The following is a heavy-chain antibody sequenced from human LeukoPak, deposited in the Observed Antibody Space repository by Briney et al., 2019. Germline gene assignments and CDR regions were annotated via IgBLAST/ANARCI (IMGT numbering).Heavy chain of an antibody. CDR2: VSGSGGST. J-gene: IGHJ4*02. CDR3: AKTERYDILTGYYPTLYYFDS. Sequence: GGSLTLSCAASGFTFSSYAMSWVRQAPGKGLEWVSAVSGSGGSTYYADSVKGRFTISRDNSKNTLYLQMNSLRAEDTAVYYCAKTERYDILTGYYPTLYYFDSWGQGTLVTVSS. CDR1: GFTFSSYA. D-gene: IGHD3-9*01. V-gene: IGHV3-23*01.